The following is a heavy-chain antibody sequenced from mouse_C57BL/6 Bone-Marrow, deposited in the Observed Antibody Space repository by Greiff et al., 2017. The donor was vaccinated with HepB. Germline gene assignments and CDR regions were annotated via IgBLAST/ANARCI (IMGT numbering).Heavy chain of an antibody. V-gene: IGHV2-5*01. CDR3: AKNCDGYYVAFDY. D-gene: IGHD2-3*01. Sequence: QVQLQQSGPGLVQPSQSLSITCTVSGFSLTSYGVHWVRQSPGKGLEWLGVIWRGGSTDYNAAFMSRLSITKDNSKSQVFFKMNSLQADDTAIYYGAKNCDGYYVAFDYWGQGTTLTVSS. CDR1: GFSLTSYG. CDR2: IWRGGST. J-gene: IGHJ2*01.